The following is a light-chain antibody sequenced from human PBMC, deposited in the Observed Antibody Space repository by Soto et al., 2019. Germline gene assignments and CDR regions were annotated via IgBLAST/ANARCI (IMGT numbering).Light chain of an antibody. V-gene: IGKV1-5*03. Sequence: DIQMTQSPSTLSASVGDRVTIACRASQSISGWLAWYQQKPGKAPKLLIYKASSLESGVPSRFSGSGSGTEFTLTISSLQPDDFATYYCQQYHSCTFGQGTKVEIK. CDR1: QSISGW. CDR2: KAS. J-gene: IGKJ1*01. CDR3: QQYHSCT.